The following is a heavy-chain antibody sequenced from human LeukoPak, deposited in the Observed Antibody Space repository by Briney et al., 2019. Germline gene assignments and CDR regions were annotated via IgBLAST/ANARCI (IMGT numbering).Heavy chain of an antibody. J-gene: IGHJ4*02. CDR3: LGPSTSGVGY. CDR2: IRYDGTNK. V-gene: IGHV3-30*02. D-gene: IGHD3-10*01. CDR1: GFTFSRYG. Sequence: GGSLRLSCAASGFTFSRYGMHWVRQAPGKGLEWVAFIRYDGTNKYYADSVKGRFTISRDNSKNTLYVQMNSLRVEDTAVYYCLGPSTSGVGYWGQGTLVTVSS.